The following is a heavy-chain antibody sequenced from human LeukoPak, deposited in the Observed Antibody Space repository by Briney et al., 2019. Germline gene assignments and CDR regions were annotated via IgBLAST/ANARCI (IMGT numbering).Heavy chain of an antibody. V-gene: IGHV3-15*01. CDR1: GLTISNAW. CDR2: IKRKSDGGRT. J-gene: IGHJ4*02. Sequence: PGGSLRLSCAASGLTISNAWMSWVRQAPGKGLEWVGHIKRKSDGGRTDYVAPVKGRFTISRDDSKNTLYLQMDSLTTEDTAVYYCSTVRDPDSDYWGQGTLVTVSS. CDR3: STVRDPDSDY.